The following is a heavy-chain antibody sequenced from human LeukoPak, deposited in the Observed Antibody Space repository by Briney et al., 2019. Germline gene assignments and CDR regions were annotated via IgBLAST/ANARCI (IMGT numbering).Heavy chain of an antibody. CDR2: ITNGGGTT. D-gene: IGHD6-19*01. CDR1: GFTFGSYA. CDR3: VKLSSGSGSKFGFDS. V-gene: IGHV3-23*01. J-gene: IGHJ4*02. Sequence: GESLRLSCAASGFTFGSYAMSRVRQTPGKSLEWVSIITNGGGTTYYADSVRGRFTISRDNSKNILYLQMNSLRAEDTAVYYCVKLSSGSGSKFGFDSWGQGTLVTVSS.